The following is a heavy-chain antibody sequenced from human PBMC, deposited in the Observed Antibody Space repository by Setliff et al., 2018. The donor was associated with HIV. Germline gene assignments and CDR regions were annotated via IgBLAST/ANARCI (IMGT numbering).Heavy chain of an antibody. Sequence: SETLSLTCAVYGGSFRDYYWSWIRQPPGKGLEWIGSINHSGSTYYNTSLKSRVTISVDTSKNQFSLKLSSVTAADTAVYHCARRKSGWYDAFDIWGQGTMVTVSS. CDR2: INHSGST. V-gene: IGHV4-34*01. J-gene: IGHJ3*02. CDR3: ARRKSGWYDAFDI. D-gene: IGHD6-19*01. CDR1: GGSFRDYY.